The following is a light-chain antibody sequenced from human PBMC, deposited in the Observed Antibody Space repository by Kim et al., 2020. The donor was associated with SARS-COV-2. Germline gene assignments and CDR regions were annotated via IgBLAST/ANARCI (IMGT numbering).Light chain of an antibody. CDR1: QSVSSN. J-gene: IGKJ1*01. Sequence: GSPGERATRSGRASQSVSSNLAWYQQKPGKAPRLLIYGASTRATGIPARFSGSGSGKEFTLTISSLQSEDFAVYYCQQYNNWPWTFGQGTKVDIK. CDR3: QQYNNWPWT. V-gene: IGKV3-15*01. CDR2: GAS.